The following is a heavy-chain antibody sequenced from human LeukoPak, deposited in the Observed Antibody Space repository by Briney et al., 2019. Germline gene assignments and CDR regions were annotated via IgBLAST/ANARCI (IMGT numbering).Heavy chain of an antibody. CDR3: TRDASTSLFN. Sequence: GGSLRLSCAASGFTFSDYYMDWVRQAPGKGLEWVGRIQNKGNSHIANYAASVKGRFIMPRDDSKNSLFLQMNSLRTEDTALYYCTRDASTSLFNWGQGTLVTVSS. CDR1: GFTFSDYY. J-gene: IGHJ1*01. V-gene: IGHV3-72*01. CDR2: IQNKGNSHIA. D-gene: IGHD2/OR15-2a*01.